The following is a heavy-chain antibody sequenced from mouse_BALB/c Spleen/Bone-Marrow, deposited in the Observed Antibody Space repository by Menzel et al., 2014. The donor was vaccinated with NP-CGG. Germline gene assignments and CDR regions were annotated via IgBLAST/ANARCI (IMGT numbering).Heavy chain of an antibody. Sequence: EVKVEESGGGLAKPGGSLKLSCAASGFTFSSYAMSWVRQTPGKRLEWVASISSGGSTYYPDSVKGRFTISRDNARNILYLRMSSLRSEDTAMYYCARDDYDDQYYFDYWGQGTTLTVSS. J-gene: IGHJ2*01. CDR3: ARDDYDDQYYFDY. V-gene: IGHV5-6-5*01. CDR1: GFTFSSYA. D-gene: IGHD2-4*01. CDR2: ISSGGST.